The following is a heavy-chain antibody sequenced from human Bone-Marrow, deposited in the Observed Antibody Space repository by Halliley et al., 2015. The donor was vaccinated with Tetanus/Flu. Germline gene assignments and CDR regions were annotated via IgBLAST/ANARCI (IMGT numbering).Heavy chain of an antibody. CDR2: INSDGSST. Sequence: SLRLSCAASGFTFSNYWMHWVRQAPGKGLVWVSRINSDGSSTGYADSVKGRFTISRDNTTTTVYLEMNSLRAEDTAMYYCARPSVYSGPTSCFVLCCQVSLVTVSS. V-gene: IGHV3-74*01. CDR1: GFTFSNYW. D-gene: IGHD6-13*01. CDR3: ARPSVYSGPTSCFVL. J-gene: IGHJ5*02.